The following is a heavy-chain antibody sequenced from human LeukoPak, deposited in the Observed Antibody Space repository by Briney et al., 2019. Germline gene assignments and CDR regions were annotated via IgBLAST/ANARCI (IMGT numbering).Heavy chain of an antibody. CDR2: IDRSGST. D-gene: IGHD5-12*01. J-gene: IGHJ4*02. Sequence: SETLSLTCAVYDKSFSGYYWSWIRQSPGKGLEWIGEIDRSGSTNYNPSLKSRVTLSLDTSNNHLYLKLDSVTAADTAVYYCAGRLSGYSNFDYWGQGNLVTVSS. CDR1: DKSFSGYY. V-gene: IGHV4-34*01. CDR3: AGRLSGYSNFDY.